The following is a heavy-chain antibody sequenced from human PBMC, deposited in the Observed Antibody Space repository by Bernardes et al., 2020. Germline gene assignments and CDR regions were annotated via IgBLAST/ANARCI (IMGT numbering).Heavy chain of an antibody. Sequence: ASVKVSRKASGYTFTSYGISWVRQAPGQGLEWMGCISTYNGKTNYAHNLQGRVTMTTDTSASTAYMELRSLRSDDTAVYYCARGPYGSGYYYYYLDVWGKGTTVTVSS. V-gene: IGHV1-18*01. CDR3: ARGPYGSGYYYYYLDV. D-gene: IGHD3-10*01. CDR2: ISTYNGKT. CDR1: GYTFTSYG. J-gene: IGHJ6*03.